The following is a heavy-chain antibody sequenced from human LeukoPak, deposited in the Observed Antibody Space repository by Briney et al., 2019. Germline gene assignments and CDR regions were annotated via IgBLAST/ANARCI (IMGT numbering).Heavy chain of an antibody. D-gene: IGHD3-10*01. J-gene: IGHJ4*02. Sequence: GGSLRLSCATSGFSFSTHWMSWVRQAPGKGLEWVANIKQDGSEKYYVDSVKGRFTISRDNAKNSLYLQMNSLRAEDTAVYYCARVGTYGSGSYLSWLDYWGQGTLVTVSS. CDR3: ARVGTYGSGSYLSWLDY. V-gene: IGHV3-7*02. CDR1: GFSFSTHW. CDR2: IKQDGSEK.